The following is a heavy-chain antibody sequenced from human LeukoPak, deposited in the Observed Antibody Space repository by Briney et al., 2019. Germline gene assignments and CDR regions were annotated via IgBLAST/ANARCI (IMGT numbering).Heavy chain of an antibody. CDR1: GFVFSIYT. CDR2: ISGSGNGFSI. D-gene: IGHD3-16*01. Sequence: GGFLRLSCSASGFVFSIYTMYWVRQTPGKGPEYVSTISGSGNGFSIYYADSVKGRFTISRDDSKSILYLQMNGLRSEDTAVYYCVKDFGRVRGTPDSWGQGTLVTVSS. J-gene: IGHJ4*02. CDR3: VKDFGRVRGTPDS. V-gene: IGHV3-64D*06.